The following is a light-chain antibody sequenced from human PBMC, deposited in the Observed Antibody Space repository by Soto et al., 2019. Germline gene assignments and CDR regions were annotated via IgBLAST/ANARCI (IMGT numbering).Light chain of an antibody. CDR1: QSVSSSY. Sequence: EIVLTQSPGTLSLSPGERATLFCRASQSVSSSYLAWYQQKPGQAPRLLIYGASSRATGIPDRFSGSGSGTDFTLTISRLEPEDFAVYYCQQYGSSHPDTFGQGTKLEIK. CDR2: GAS. V-gene: IGKV3-20*01. J-gene: IGKJ2*01. CDR3: QQYGSSHPDT.